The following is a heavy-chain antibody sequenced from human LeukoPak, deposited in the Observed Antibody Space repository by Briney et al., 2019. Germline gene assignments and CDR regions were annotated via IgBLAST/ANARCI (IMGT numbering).Heavy chain of an antibody. D-gene: IGHD6-19*01. Sequence: SETLSLTCTVSGYSISSGYYWGWIRQPPGKGLEWIGSIYYTGSTYYNPSLKSRVTISVDTSKNQFSLKLSSVTAADTAVYYCARDIALAGWEDYWGQGTLVTVSS. V-gene: IGHV4-38-2*02. CDR2: IYYTGST. J-gene: IGHJ4*02. CDR1: GYSISSGYY. CDR3: ARDIALAGWEDY.